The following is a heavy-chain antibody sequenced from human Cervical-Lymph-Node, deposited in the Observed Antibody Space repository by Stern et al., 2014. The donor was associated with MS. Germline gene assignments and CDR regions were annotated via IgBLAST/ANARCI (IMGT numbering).Heavy chain of an antibody. Sequence: SSGGYYWSWIRQHPGKGLEWIGYIHHSGNTYYNPSLKRRLTISVDTSKNQFSLKLSPVTAADTAVYYCARDSGALTTVTTGSIDYWGQGTLVTVSS. D-gene: IGHD4-17*01. CDR1: SSGGYY. CDR3: ARDSGALTTVTTGSIDY. CDR2: IHHSGNT. V-gene: IGHV4-31*02. J-gene: IGHJ4*02.